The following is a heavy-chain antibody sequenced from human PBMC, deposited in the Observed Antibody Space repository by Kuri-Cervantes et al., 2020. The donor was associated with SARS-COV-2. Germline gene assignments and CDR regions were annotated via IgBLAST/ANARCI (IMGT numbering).Heavy chain of an antibody. CDR3: ARVGGYCSSTSCYNHAFDI. CDR2: IYYSGST. D-gene: IGHD2-2*02. J-gene: IGHJ3*02. V-gene: IGHV4-4*07. CDR1: GGSISSYY. Sequence: GSLRLSCTVSGGSISSYYWSWIRQPAGKGLEWIGRIYYSGSTNYNPSLKSRVTISVDTSKNQFSLKLSSVTAADTAVYYCARVGGYCSSTSCYNHAFDIWGQGTMVTVSS.